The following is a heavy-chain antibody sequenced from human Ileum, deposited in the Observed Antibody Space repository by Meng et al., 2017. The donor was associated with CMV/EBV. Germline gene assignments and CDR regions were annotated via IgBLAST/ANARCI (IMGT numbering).Heavy chain of an antibody. D-gene: IGHD1-26*01. CDR3: ARDLSGSRDY. J-gene: IGHJ4*02. Sequence: VQLVESGGGLVSPGGSLRLSCEDSGFTFSNYWMHWVRQVPGEGLVWVSRINEDGRITSYADSVKGRFTISRDNARNTLYLQMNSLRADDSAVYYCARDLSGSRDYWGRGTLVTVSS. CDR1: GFTFSNYW. CDR2: INEDGRIT. V-gene: IGHV3-74*01.